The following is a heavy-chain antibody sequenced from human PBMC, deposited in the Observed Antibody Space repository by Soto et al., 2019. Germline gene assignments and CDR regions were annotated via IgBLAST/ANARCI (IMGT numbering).Heavy chain of an antibody. Sequence: VQLLESGGGLVHPGGSLRLSCAASGFTFSTHAMTWVRQAPGKGLEWVSAISGSSGGTYYADSVKDRFTISRDISKNTLYLQMNSLRVEDTAVYYCARGGSWLEYWGQGTLVTVPS. D-gene: IGHD1-26*01. CDR2: ISGSSGGT. J-gene: IGHJ4*02. CDR3: ARGGSWLEY. V-gene: IGHV3-23*01. CDR1: GFTFSTHA.